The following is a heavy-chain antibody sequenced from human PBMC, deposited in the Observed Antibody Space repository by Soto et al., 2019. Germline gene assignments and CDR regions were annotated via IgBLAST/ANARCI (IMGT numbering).Heavy chain of an antibody. CDR3: ARDQPGYSYGYGLGY. J-gene: IGHJ4*02. V-gene: IGHV3-21*01. D-gene: IGHD5-18*01. CDR1: GFTFSSYS. Sequence: WGSLRLSCAASGFTFSSYSMNWVRQAPGKGLEWVSSISGSSSYIYYADSVKGRFTISRDNAKNSLYLQMNSLRAEDTAVYYCARDQPGYSYGYGLGYWGQGTLVTVS. CDR2: ISGSSSYI.